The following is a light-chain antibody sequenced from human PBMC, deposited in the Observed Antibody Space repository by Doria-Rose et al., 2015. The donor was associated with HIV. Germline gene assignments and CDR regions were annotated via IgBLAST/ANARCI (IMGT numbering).Light chain of an antibody. V-gene: IGKV2-28*01. CDR2: LGS. Sequence: LPVTPGQPASISCRSSQSLLHTIGYNYLDWYLQKPGQSLQLLIYLGSNRASGVPDRFSGSGSGTDFTLKISRVEAEDVGVYYCMQALQTPYTFGQGTKLEIK. J-gene: IGKJ2*01. CDR1: QSLLHTIGYNY. CDR3: MQALQTPYT.